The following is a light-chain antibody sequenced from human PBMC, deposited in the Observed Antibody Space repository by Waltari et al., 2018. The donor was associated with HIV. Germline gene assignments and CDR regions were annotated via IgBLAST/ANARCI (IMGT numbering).Light chain of an antibody. CDR3: QVWHRSSDHWV. J-gene: IGLJ3*02. Sequence: SYVLTPPPSVSMAPGQTASITRGGNHIGSERVHRSQQKPGQAPGVVVYDDSYRPSGIPERFSGSNSGDTATLTISRVEAGDEADYYGQVWHRSSDHWVFGGGTKLTVL. CDR2: DDS. CDR1: HIGSER. V-gene: IGLV3-21*02.